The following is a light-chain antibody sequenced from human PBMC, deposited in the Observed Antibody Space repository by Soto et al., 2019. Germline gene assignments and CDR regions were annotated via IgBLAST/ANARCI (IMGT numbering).Light chain of an antibody. V-gene: IGLV2-11*01. Sequence: QYALTQPRSVSGSPGQSITISCSGTIRDIGGYNFISWYQQHPGTAPKIIIYDVSKRPSGVPDRFSGSTSGNTASLTISGLQAEDDAFYYCCSYAGSNTLVFGGGTKVTV. J-gene: IGLJ2*01. CDR3: CSYAGSNTLV. CDR1: IRDIGGYNF. CDR2: DVS.